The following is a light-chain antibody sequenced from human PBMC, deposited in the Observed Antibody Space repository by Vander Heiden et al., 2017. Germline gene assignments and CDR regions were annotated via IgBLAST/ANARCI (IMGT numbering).Light chain of an antibody. CDR3: QQYGSSAYT. CDR2: GAC. V-gene: IGKV3-20*01. J-gene: IGKJ2*01. Sequence: EIVLTQSPGTLSLSPGERATLSCRASQSVSSSYLAWYQQKPGQAPRPLIYGACSRATGMPDRCSGSGSGTDFTLTISRLEPEDCAVYYCQQYGSSAYTFGQGTKLEIK. CDR1: QSVSSSY.